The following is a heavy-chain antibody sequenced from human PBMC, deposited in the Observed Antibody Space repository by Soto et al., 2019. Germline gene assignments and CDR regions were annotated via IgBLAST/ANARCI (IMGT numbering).Heavy chain of an antibody. CDR2: MSSSSSYT. CDR3: ARDEGDGPITMLRGVPYRRYLAY. V-gene: IGHV3-11*06. Sequence: PGGSLRLSCAASGFTFSDYYMTWIRQAPGKGLEWVSYMSSSSSYTNYADSVKGRFTISRDNAKNSLYLQMNSLRAEDTAVYYCARDEGDGPITMLRGVPYRRYLAYWGQGTLVPVSS. D-gene: IGHD3-10*01. CDR1: GFTFSDYY. J-gene: IGHJ4*02.